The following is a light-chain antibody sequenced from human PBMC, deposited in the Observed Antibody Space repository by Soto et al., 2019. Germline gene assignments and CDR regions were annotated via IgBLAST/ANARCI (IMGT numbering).Light chain of an antibody. CDR3: CSYAGTYPYV. J-gene: IGLJ1*01. CDR2: DVS. CDR1: SSDVGDYNY. Sequence: QSVLTQPRSVSGSPGQSVTISCTGTSSDVGDYNYVSWYQQHPGKAPKLMIYDVSKRPSGVPDRFSGSKSGNTASLTISGLQAEDEADYHCCSYAGTYPYVFGTGTQLTVL. V-gene: IGLV2-11*01.